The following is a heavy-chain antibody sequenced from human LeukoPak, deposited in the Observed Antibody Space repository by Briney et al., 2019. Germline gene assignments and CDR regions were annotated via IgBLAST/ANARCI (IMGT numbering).Heavy chain of an antibody. D-gene: IGHD3-22*01. CDR3: ARVFTVYYLESGGYPFDY. CDR1: GFTVSDND. V-gene: IGHV3-66*01. CDR2: IYSDGSS. J-gene: IGHJ4*02. Sequence: GGSLRHACAASGFTVSDNDIKWVRQAPGKGLEWVSLIYSDGSSHYTASVKGRFSISRDNSKNPVYLQMNSLRGEDTAVYYCARVFTVYYLESGGYPFDYWGLGTLVTVSS.